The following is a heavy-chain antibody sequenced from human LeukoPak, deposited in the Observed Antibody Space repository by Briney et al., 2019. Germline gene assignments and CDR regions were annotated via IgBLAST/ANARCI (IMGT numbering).Heavy chain of an antibody. CDR3: ARRGLDSSTNYFDY. Sequence: LETLSLTCAVYGGSFSGYYWSWIRQPPGKGLEWIGEINHSGSTNYNPSLKSRVTISVDTSKNQFSLKLSSVTAADTAVYYCARRGLDSSTNYFDYWGQGTLVTVSS. J-gene: IGHJ4*02. CDR2: INHSGST. D-gene: IGHD2-2*01. CDR1: GGSFSGYY. V-gene: IGHV4-34*01.